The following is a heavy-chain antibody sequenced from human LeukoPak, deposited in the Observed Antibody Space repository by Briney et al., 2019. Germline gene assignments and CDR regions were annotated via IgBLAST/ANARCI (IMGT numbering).Heavy chain of an antibody. J-gene: IGHJ4*02. D-gene: IGHD3-3*01. CDR2: IIITSIYI. Sequence: GGCLRLSCAASGFTFSNYNINWVRQAPGKGLEWVSSIIITSIYIYYADSVKGRFTISRDNAKNSLYLQMNSLRAEDTAVYYCARGPAGTSYYDFWSGYYFDYWGQGTLVTVSS. CDR1: GFTFSNYN. V-gene: IGHV3-21*01. CDR3: ARGPAGTSYYDFWSGYYFDY.